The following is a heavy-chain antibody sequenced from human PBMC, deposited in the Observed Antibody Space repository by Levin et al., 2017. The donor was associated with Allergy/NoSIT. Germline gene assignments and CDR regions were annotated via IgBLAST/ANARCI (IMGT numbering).Heavy chain of an antibody. J-gene: IGHJ4*02. D-gene: IGHD2-8*02. Sequence: GGSLRLSCAASGFIFETYAMSWVRQAPGKGLEWVSTITGSGKFPYYADSVRGRFTISRDNSRGTLHLQMDSLSAEDTAIYYCCSGGMSPTTSFDNWGQGSPVTVSS. V-gene: IGHV3-23*01. CDR3: CSGGMSPTTSFDN. CDR2: ITGSGKFP. CDR1: GFIFETYA.